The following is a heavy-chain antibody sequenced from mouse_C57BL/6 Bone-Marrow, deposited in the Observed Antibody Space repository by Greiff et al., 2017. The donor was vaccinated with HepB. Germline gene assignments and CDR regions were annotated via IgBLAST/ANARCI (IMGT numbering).Heavy chain of an antibody. V-gene: IGHV1-53*01. D-gene: IGHD1-1*01. CDR1: GYTFTSYW. CDR2: INPSNGGT. J-gene: IGHJ2*01. Sequence: VQLQQPGTELVKPGASVKLSCKASGYTFTSYWMHWVKQRPGQGLEWIGNINPSNGGTNYNEKFKSKATLTVDKSSSTAYMQLSSLTSEDSAVYDCARGITTVVAADYWGQGTTLTVSS. CDR3: ARGITTVVAADY.